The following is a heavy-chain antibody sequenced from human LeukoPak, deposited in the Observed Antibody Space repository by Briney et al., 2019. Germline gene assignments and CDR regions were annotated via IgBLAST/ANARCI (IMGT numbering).Heavy chain of an antibody. CDR2: IREDGSDK. D-gene: IGHD3-16*01. V-gene: IGHV3-7*04. CDR1: GFSFSRYV. CDR3: AMDSYGPDDY. Sequence: GGSLRLSCTASGFSFSRYVINWVRQAPGKGLEWVANIREDGSDKKYVDSVKGRFTVSRDNTKNSVYLQMNSLRGEDTGVYYCAMDSYGPDDYWGQGTLVTVSS. J-gene: IGHJ4*02.